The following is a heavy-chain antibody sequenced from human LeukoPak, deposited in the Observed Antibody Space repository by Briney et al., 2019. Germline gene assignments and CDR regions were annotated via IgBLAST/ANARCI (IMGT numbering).Heavy chain of an antibody. CDR3: ARESQKLGGFNYMDV. J-gene: IGHJ6*03. CDR2: ISGYNGNT. Sequence: ASVKVSCKASGYTCTSYGISWVRQAPGQRLEWMGWISGYNGNTNYAQKLQGRVTMTTDTSTRTAYMELRSLRSDDTAVYYCARESQKLGGFNYMDVWGKGTTVTVSS. CDR1: GYTCTSYG. V-gene: IGHV1-18*01. D-gene: IGHD3-16*01.